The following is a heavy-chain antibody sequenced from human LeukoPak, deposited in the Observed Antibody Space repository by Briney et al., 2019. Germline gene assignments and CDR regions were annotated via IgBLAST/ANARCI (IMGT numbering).Heavy chain of an antibody. CDR2: ISAYNGNT. CDR1: GYTFTSYG. V-gene: IGHV1-18*01. D-gene: IGHD2-15*01. Sequence: AAVKVSCKASGYTFTSYGISWVRQAAGRGLEWMGWISAYNGNTNYAQKLQGRVTMTTDTSTSTAYMELRSLRSDDTAVYYCARDARLNNYCSGGSCYFDYWGQGTLVTVSS. CDR3: ARDARLNNYCSGGSCYFDY. J-gene: IGHJ4*02.